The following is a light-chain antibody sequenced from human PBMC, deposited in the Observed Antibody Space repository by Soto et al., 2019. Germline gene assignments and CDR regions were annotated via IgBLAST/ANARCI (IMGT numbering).Light chain of an antibody. J-gene: IGKJ1*01. CDR1: QSLSSS. Sequence: DIQMTQSPSTLSASVGDRVTITCRASQSLSSSLAWYQQKPGKAPKLLIYKASSLEGGVPSRFSGSGSGTEFTLTISSLQPDDFATYYCQQYNSWTFGQGTKVEIK. CDR3: QQYNSWT. V-gene: IGKV1-5*03. CDR2: KAS.